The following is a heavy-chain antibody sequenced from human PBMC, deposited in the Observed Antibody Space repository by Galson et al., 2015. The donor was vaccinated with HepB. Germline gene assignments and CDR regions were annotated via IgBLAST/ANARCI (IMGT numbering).Heavy chain of an antibody. Sequence: SVKVSCKASGYTFTSYAMNWVRQAPGQGLEWMGWINTNTGNPTYAQGFTGRFVFSLDTSVSTAYLQISSLKAEDTAVYYCARGPGNYYGSGSYYNDYWGQGTLVTVSS. CDR2: INTNTGNP. V-gene: IGHV7-4-1*02. CDR1: GYTFTSYA. CDR3: ARGPGNYYGSGSYYNDY. J-gene: IGHJ4*02. D-gene: IGHD3-10*01.